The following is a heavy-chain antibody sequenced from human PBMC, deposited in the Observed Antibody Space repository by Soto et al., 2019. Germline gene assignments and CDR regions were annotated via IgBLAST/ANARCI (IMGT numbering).Heavy chain of an antibody. CDR2: ISGSGEHT. J-gene: IGHJ4*02. CDR1: GFTFSSQG. D-gene: IGHD1-20*01. Sequence: EVQLLESGGGLVQPGGSLRLSCAGSGFTFSSQGMAWIRLAPGEGLEWVSAISGSGEHTYYADNVKGRFTIARDNSNNILYLQMNSLRGEDTALYHCASRPGFGRYYFDYWGQGTLVTVSS. V-gene: IGHV3-23*01. CDR3: ASRPGFGRYYFDY.